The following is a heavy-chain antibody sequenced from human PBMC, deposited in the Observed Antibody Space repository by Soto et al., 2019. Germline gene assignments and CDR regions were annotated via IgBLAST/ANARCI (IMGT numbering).Heavy chain of an antibody. J-gene: IGHJ4*02. D-gene: IGHD3-10*01. CDR1: GFTFSGYE. Sequence: EVQLVESGGGLVQPGGSLRLSCAASGFTFSGYEMNWVRQAPGKGLEWVSYISSSGTTVYHADSVKGRFTSSRDNAKNSLYLQMNSLRAEDTAVYYCARGRDGSLRYWGQGTLVTVSS. CDR2: ISSSGTTV. V-gene: IGHV3-48*03. CDR3: ARGRDGSLRY.